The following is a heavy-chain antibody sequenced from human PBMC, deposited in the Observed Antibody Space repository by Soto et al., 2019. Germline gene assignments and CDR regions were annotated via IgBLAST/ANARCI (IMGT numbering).Heavy chain of an antibody. J-gene: IGHJ4*02. CDR1: GLPFTSYS. CDR2: ISNIGVTT. Sequence: EVQFLESWGGLVQPGGSLRLSCSVSGLPFTSYSMSWVRQPPGKGLEWVSDISNIGVTTNYADSVKGRFTGSRDNSKNTVYLQMNSLRAEDTAVYYCSKGSAASGWLTHDYWGQGTLVTVSS. V-gene: IGHV3-23*01. CDR3: SKGSAASGWLTHDY. D-gene: IGHD3-10*01.